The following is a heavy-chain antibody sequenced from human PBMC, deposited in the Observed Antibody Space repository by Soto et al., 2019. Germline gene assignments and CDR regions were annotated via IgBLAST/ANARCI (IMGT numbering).Heavy chain of an antibody. CDR1: VFAFSSYA. CDR3: AKGILSATIGPYAMDV. CDR2: ISYDGNYI. J-gene: IGHJ6*02. V-gene: IGHV3-30*18. D-gene: IGHD3-16*01. Sequence: PGGSLRLSCESSVFAFSSYAMHWVRHSPGKGLEWVGVISYDGNYIYYADSVKGRFTISRDNSKNTLYVKVNSLRPEDTAVYYCAKGILSATIGPYAMDVWGQGTTVIVSS.